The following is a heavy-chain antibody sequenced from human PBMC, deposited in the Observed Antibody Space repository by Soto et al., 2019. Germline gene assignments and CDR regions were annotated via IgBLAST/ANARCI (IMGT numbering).Heavy chain of an antibody. CDR3: ASSPRGYCSSTSCRELGNYYGMDV. Sequence: GESLKISCQGSGYSFTSFWIGWVRQMPGKGLEWMGRIDPSDSYTNYSPSFQGHVTISADKSISTAYLQWSSLKASDTAMYYCASSPRGYCSSTSCRELGNYYGMDVWGQGTTVTVS. J-gene: IGHJ6*02. V-gene: IGHV5-10-1*01. CDR1: GYSFTSFW. CDR2: IDPSDSYT. D-gene: IGHD2-2*01.